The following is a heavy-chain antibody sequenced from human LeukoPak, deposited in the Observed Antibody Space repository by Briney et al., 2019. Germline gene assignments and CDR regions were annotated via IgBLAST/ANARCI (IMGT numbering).Heavy chain of an antibody. V-gene: IGHV3-9*01. CDR2: ISWNSGSI. D-gene: IGHD4-17*01. CDR1: GFSFDDYA. J-gene: IGHJ4*02. Sequence: GRSLRLSCAASGFSFDDYAMHWVRHAPGKGLEWVSGISWNSGSIGYADSVKGRFTISRDNAKNSLYLQMNSLRAEDTALYYCAKDYIRFPLRGFDYWGQGTLVTVSS. CDR3: AKDYIRFPLRGFDY.